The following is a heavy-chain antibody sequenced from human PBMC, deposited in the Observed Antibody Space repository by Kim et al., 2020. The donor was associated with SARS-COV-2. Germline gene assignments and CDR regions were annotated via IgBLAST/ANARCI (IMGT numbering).Heavy chain of an antibody. V-gene: IGHV1-69*04. CDR1: GCTFSSYA. CDR2: IIPILGIA. CDR3: AVDFGVIVVVPADLGVNW. Sequence: SVKVSCKASGCTFSSYAISWVRQAPGPGLEWMGRIIPILGIANYAQKFQGRVTITAVKSTRTVYMELSSLRSEDTAVYYCAVDFGVIVVVPADLGVNW. D-gene: IGHD2-2*01. J-gene: IGHJ5*01.